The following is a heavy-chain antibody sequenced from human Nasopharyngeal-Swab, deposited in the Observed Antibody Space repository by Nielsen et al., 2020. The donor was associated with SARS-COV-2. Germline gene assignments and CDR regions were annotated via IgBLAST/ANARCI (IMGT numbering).Heavy chain of an antibody. CDR1: GYTLTELS. V-gene: IGHV1-24*01. D-gene: IGHD3-10*01. J-gene: IGHJ4*02. Sequence: ASVKVSCKVSGYTLTELSMHWVRQAPGKGLEWMGGFDPEDGETIYAQKFRGRVTMTEDTSTDTAYMELSSLRSEDTAVYYCATPLGAYYYGSGSYYGFGYWGQGTLVTVSS. CDR3: ATPLGAYYYGSGSYYGFGY. CDR2: FDPEDGET.